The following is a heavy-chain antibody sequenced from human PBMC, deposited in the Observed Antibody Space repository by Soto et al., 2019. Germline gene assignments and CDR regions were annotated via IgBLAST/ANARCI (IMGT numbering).Heavy chain of an antibody. D-gene: IGHD6-13*01. CDR2: ISAYNGNT. CDR3: ARGRVRQQLALTRGYYYYGMDV. Sequence: ASVKVSCTASGYTFTSYGISWVRQAPGQGLEWMGWISAYNGNTNYAQKLQGRVTMTTDTSTSTAYMELRSLRSDDTAVYYCARGRVRQQLALTRGYYYYGMDVWGQGTTVTVSS. CDR1: GYTFTSYG. V-gene: IGHV1-18*01. J-gene: IGHJ6*02.